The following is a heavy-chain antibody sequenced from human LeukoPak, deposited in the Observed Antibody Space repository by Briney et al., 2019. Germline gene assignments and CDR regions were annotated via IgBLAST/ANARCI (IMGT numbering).Heavy chain of an antibody. J-gene: IGHJ4*02. V-gene: IGHV3-23*01. D-gene: IGHD3-3*01. Sequence: GGSLRLSCAASGFTFSSYAMRWVRRAPGKGLEWVSGISGSGGSTYYADSVKGRFTISRDNSKNTLYLQMNSLRAEDTAVYYCAKLQPHFDFWSGYLDYWGQGTLVTVSS. CDR2: ISGSGGST. CDR3: AKLQPHFDFWSGYLDY. CDR1: GFTFSSYA.